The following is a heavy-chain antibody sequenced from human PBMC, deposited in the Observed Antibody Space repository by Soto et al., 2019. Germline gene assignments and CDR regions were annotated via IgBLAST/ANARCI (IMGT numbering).Heavy chain of an antibody. J-gene: IGHJ3*02. CDR2: IYYSGST. CDR3: ARDHYYDSSGYAFDI. CDR1: GGSISSGGYY. V-gene: IGHV4-31*03. Sequence: PSETLSLTCTVSGGSISSGGYYWSWTRQHPGKGLEWIGYIYYSGSTYYNPSLKSRVTISVDTSKNQFSLKLSSVTAADTAVYYCARDHYYDSSGYAFDIWGQGTMVTVSS. D-gene: IGHD3-22*01.